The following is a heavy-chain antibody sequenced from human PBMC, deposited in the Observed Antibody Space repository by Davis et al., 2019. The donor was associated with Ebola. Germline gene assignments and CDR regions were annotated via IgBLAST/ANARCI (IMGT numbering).Heavy chain of an antibody. CDR1: GFTFYRYE. V-gene: IGHV3-23*01. CDR2: ISGTGSHT. D-gene: IGHD6-19*01. Sequence: GESLKISCAASGFTFYRYEMNWVRQAPGEGLEWVSAISGTGSHTFYADSVKGRFTISRDNSKNTLYLQLNSLRAEDTAVYYCARDKRSSWYGGMDVWGQGTTVTVSS. CDR3: ARDKRSSWYGGMDV. J-gene: IGHJ6*02.